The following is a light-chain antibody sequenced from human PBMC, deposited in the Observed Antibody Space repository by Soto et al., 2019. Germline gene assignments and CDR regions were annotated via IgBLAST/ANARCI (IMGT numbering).Light chain of an antibody. J-gene: IGKJ4*01. CDR1: QDVSHW. Sequence: DIHMDQSPSALSASVGDRVTITCRASQDVSHWLAWYQQKPGQAPKLVIYKASSLQSGVPSRFSGRGSGTEFTLTIRDLQPDDFATYYCQHYDSYPYTFGGGTKVEIK. V-gene: IGKV1-5*03. CDR3: QHYDSYPYT. CDR2: KAS.